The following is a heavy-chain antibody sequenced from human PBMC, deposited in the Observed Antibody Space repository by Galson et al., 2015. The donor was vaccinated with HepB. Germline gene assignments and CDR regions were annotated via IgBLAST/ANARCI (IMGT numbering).Heavy chain of an antibody. CDR3: ATSPADRNGWYHHDS. CDR2: ITSSGSAI. Sequence: SLRLSCAASGLIFSDYYMSWVRLAPGKGLDWVSYITSSGSAIYADSVKGLFTVSRDNDKNSLFLQMNSLRGEDTAVDYCATSPADRNGWYHHDSWGQGTLVTVSS. J-gene: IGHJ5*01. D-gene: IGHD6-19*01. V-gene: IGHV3-11*01. CDR1: GLIFSDYY.